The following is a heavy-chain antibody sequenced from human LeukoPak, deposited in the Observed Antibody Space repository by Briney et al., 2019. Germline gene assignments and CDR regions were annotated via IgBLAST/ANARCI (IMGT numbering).Heavy chain of an antibody. V-gene: IGHV1-2*02. J-gene: IGHJ3*02. CDR2: INPNSGGT. CDR3: ARGRGSYNAFDI. CDR1: GYTFTGYY. Sequence: ASVKVSCKASGYTFTGYYMHWVRQAPGQGLEWMGWINPNSGGTNYAQKFQGRVTMTRDTSISTAYMELGRLRSDDTAVYYCARGRGSYNAFDIWGQGTMVTVSS. D-gene: IGHD1-26*01.